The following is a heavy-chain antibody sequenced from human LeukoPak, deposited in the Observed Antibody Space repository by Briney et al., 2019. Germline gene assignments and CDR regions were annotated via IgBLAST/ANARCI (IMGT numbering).Heavy chain of an antibody. Sequence: GASVTVSCKVSGYTLTELSMHWVRQAPGKGLEWMGGFDPEDGETIYAQKFQGRVTMTEDTSTDTAYMELSSLRSEDTAVYYCATRLRAPEYSSGWYNWFDPWGQGTLVTVSS. CDR1: GYTLTELS. CDR3: ATRLRAPEYSSGWYNWFDP. J-gene: IGHJ5*02. D-gene: IGHD6-19*01. V-gene: IGHV1-24*01. CDR2: FDPEDGET.